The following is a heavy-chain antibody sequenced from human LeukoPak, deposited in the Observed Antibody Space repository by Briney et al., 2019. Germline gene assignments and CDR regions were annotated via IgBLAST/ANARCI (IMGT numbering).Heavy chain of an antibody. D-gene: IGHD3-10*01. J-gene: IGHJ3*02. CDR3: ARDSHTELLWFGELSVDAFDI. CDR2: ISSSSSYI. Sequence: GGSLRLSCAASGFTFSSYSMNWVRQAPGKGLEWVSSISSSSSYIYYADSVKGRFTISRDTAKNSLYLQMNSLRAEDTAVYYCARDSHTELLWFGELSVDAFDIWGQGTMVTVPS. CDR1: GFTFSSYS. V-gene: IGHV3-21*01.